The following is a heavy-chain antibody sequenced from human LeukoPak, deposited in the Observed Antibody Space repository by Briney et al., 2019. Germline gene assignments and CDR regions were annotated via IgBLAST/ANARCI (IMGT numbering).Heavy chain of an antibody. CDR2: IYYSGST. CDR3: AGSLIAAAAYHY. CDR1: GGSISSYY. D-gene: IGHD6-13*01. J-gene: IGHJ4*02. Sequence: SETLSLTCTVSGGSISSYYWSWIRQPPGKGLEWIGCIYYSGSTNYNPSLKSRVTISVDTSKNQFSLKLSSVTAADTAVYYCAGSLIAAAAYHYWGQGTLVTVSS. V-gene: IGHV4-59*01.